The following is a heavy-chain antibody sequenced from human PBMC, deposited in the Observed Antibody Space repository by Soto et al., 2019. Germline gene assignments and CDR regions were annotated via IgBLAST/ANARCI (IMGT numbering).Heavy chain of an antibody. CDR2: IYYSGST. Sequence: PSETLSLTCTVSGGSISSGGYYWSWIRQHPGKGLEWIGYIYYSGSTYYNPSLKSRVTISVDTSKNQFSLKLSSVTAADTAVYYCARSQITIFGVAPFDYWGQGTLVTVSS. CDR1: GGSISSGGYY. CDR3: ARSQITIFGVAPFDY. V-gene: IGHV4-31*03. J-gene: IGHJ4*02. D-gene: IGHD3-3*01.